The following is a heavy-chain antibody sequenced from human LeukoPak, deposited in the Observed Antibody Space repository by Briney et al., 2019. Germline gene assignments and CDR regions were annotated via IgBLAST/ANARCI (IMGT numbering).Heavy chain of an antibody. CDR3: ARARDRWQWLVRAATDY. CDR1: GLTVSSYA. J-gene: IGHJ4*02. V-gene: IGHV3-30-3*01. CDR2: ISYDGSNK. D-gene: IGHD6-19*01. Sequence: GGPLRLSWAASGLTVSSYAMHWVRQAPGKGLEWVAVISYDGSNKYYADSVKGRFTISRDNSKNTLYLQMNSLRAEDTAVYYCARARDRWQWLVRAATDYWGQGTLVTVSS.